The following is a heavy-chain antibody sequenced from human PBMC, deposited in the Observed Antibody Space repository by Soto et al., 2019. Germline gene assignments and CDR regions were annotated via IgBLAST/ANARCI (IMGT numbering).Heavy chain of an antibody. CDR1: GGSINTFY. CDR3: AREGSYSAYNFAHGIQLWSFDF. J-gene: IGHJ4*02. V-gene: IGHV4-4*07. D-gene: IGHD5-12*01. CDR2: IFSSGSA. Sequence: SETLSLTCTVSGGSINTFYWSWVRQPAGKGLEWIGRIFSSGSASFNPSLESRVAMSVDTSKNHFSLNLSSVTAADMAVYYCAREGSYSAYNFAHGIQLWSFDFWGQGALVTVSS.